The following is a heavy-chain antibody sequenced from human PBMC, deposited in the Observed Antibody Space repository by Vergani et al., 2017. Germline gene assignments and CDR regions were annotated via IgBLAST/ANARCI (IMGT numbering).Heavy chain of an antibody. Sequence: VQLVESGGGLVQPGGSLRLSCAASGFTFDDYAMHWVRQAPGKGLEWVSGISWNSGSIGYADSVKGRFTISRDNAKNSLYLQMNSLRAEDTALYYCAKAHSVAAAGFDYWGQGTLVTVSS. CDR1: GFTFDDYA. V-gene: IGHV3-9*01. CDR2: ISWNSGSI. J-gene: IGHJ4*02. D-gene: IGHD6-13*01. CDR3: AKAHSVAAAGFDY.